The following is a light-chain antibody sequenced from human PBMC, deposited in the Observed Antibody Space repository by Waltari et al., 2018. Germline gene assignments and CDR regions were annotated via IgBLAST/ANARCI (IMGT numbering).Light chain of an antibody. J-gene: IGLJ2*01. CDR3: STWDDRLTGVV. CDR1: NSNIGSNT. CDR2: SNN. V-gene: IGLV1-44*01. Sequence: QSVLAQPPSASGTPGQRITISCSGSNSNIGSNTVNWYQQFPGTAPRLLIYSNNQRPSRVPDRFSASTSGSSAALAIYGLHSEDEADYYCSTWDDRLTGVVFGGGTKVTVL.